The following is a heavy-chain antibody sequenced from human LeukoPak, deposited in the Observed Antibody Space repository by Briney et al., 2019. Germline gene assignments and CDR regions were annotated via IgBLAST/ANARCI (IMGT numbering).Heavy chain of an antibody. CDR2: INHSGST. CDR1: GGSFSGYY. D-gene: IGHD6-6*01. CDR3: ARAPSEAARTYYFDY. Sequence: SETLSLTCAVYGGSFSGYYWSWIRQPPGKGLEWIGEINHSGSTNYNPSLKSRVTISVDTSKNQFSLKLSSVTAADTAVYYCARAPSEAARTYYFDYWGQGTLVNVSS. V-gene: IGHV4-34*01. J-gene: IGHJ4*02.